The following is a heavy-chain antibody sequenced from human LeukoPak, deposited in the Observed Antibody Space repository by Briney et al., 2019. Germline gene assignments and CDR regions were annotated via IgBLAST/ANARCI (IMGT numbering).Heavy chain of an antibody. Sequence: GGSLGLSCAASGFTFSSYWMSWVRQAPGKGLEWVANIKQDGSEKYYVDSVKGRFTISRDNAKNSLYLQMNSLRAEDTAVYYCARDTTRTIFGVVTYYYYGMDVWGQGTTVTVSS. J-gene: IGHJ6*02. CDR1: GFTFSSYW. D-gene: IGHD3-3*01. V-gene: IGHV3-7*03. CDR3: ARDTTRTIFGVVTYYYYGMDV. CDR2: IKQDGSEK.